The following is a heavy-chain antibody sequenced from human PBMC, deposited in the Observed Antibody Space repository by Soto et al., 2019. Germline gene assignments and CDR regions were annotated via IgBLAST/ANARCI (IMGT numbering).Heavy chain of an antibody. CDR1: GGTFSSHS. D-gene: IGHD2-2*01. CDR2: IIPIFGTE. Sequence: QVQLVQSGAEVKKPGSSVKVSCKVSGGTFSSHSINWVRQAPGQGPEWMGGIIPIFGTENYEQKFQGRVTITADESTSTAYMELSSLTSEDTALYYCSTSVYRSTTRCYYYYGLDVWGQGTTLIVSS. CDR3: STSVYRSTTRCYYYYGLDV. V-gene: IGHV1-69*01. J-gene: IGHJ6*02.